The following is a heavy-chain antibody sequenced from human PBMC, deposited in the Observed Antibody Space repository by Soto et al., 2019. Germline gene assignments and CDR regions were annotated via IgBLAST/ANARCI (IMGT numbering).Heavy chain of an antibody. V-gene: IGHV3-23*01. D-gene: IGHD6-19*01. CDR2: IIDDGGRA. CDR1: GFTFSSYA. Sequence: GGSLRLSCSASGFTFSSYAMSWVRQAPGKGLEWVSAIIDDGGRAYYADSVKGRFTISRDNSKNTLSLQMNSLRAEDTAVYYCAKDKMEQWLVRGYFDYWGQGTQVTVSS. J-gene: IGHJ4*02. CDR3: AKDKMEQWLVRGYFDY.